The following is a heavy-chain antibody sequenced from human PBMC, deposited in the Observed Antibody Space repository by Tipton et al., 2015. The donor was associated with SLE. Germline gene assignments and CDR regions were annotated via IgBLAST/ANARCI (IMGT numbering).Heavy chain of an antibody. CDR2: ISSSGTTK. CDR1: GFTFNSYE. V-gene: IGHV3-48*03. J-gene: IGHJ6*02. D-gene: IGHD3-3*01. Sequence: SLRLSCAASGFTFNSYEINWVRQAPGKGLEWVSYISSSGTTKYYAVSVRGRFTVSRDNAKNSLYVQMNSLRVEDTAVYYCARGTYESWSVRGMDVWGQGTTVIVSS. CDR3: ARGTYESWSVRGMDV.